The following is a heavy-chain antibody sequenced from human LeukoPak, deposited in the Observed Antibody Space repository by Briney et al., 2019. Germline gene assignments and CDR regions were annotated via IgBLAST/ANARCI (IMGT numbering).Heavy chain of an antibody. CDR2: ISGSGGNT. D-gene: IGHD5-12*01. V-gene: IGHV3-23*01. CDR1: GFTFNSYA. J-gene: IGHJ4*02. CDR3: AKSRGYSNTSPFDY. Sequence: GGSLRLSCAASGFTFNSYAMSWVRQAPGKGLEWGSGISGSGGNTYYADSVKGRFTISRDNSRNTLYLQINSLTAEDTALYYCAKSRGYSNTSPFDYWGQGTLVAVSS.